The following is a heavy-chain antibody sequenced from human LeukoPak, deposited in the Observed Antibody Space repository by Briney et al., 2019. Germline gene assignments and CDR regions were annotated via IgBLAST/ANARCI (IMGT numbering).Heavy chain of an antibody. CDR3: AKAMGYCTTGSCYSDY. CDR1: GFTFSSFD. J-gene: IGHJ4*02. Sequence: GGSLRLSCAASGFTFSSFDMSWVRQAPGKGLEWVSLVIGSGGSTFYADSVKGRFSISRDNSKNTLCLQMNSLRAEDTAVYYCAKAMGYCTTGSCYSDYWGQGTLVTVSS. D-gene: IGHD2-8*01. CDR2: VIGSGGST. V-gene: IGHV3-23*01.